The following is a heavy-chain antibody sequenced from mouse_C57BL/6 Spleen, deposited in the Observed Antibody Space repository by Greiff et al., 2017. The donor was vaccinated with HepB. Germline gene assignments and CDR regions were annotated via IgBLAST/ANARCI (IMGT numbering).Heavy chain of an antibody. V-gene: IGHV1-64*01. D-gene: IGHD1-1*01. CDR2: IHTNSGST. CDR1: GYTFTSYW. CDR3: ASFTTVVATTRYFDV. Sequence: QVQLQQPGAELVKPGASVKLSCKASGYTFTSYWMHWVKQRPGQGLEWIGMIHTNSGSTNYNEKFKSKATLTVDKSSSTAYMQLSSLTSEDSAVYYCASFTTVVATTRYFDVWGTGTTVTVSS. J-gene: IGHJ1*03.